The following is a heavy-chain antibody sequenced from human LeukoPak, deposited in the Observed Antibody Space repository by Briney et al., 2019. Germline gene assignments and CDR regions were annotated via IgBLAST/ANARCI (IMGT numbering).Heavy chain of an antibody. Sequence: ASVKVSCKASGYTFTGYYMHWVRQAPGQGLEWMGWINPNSGGTNYAQKFQGRVTMTRDTSISTAYMQLKSLRSDDTALYYCAREPITTLRGYYYSYLDVWGKGTTLTISS. V-gene: IGHV1-2*02. J-gene: IGHJ6*03. CDR2: INPNSGGT. CDR1: GYTFTGYY. D-gene: IGHD3-10*01. CDR3: AREPITTLRGYYYSYLDV.